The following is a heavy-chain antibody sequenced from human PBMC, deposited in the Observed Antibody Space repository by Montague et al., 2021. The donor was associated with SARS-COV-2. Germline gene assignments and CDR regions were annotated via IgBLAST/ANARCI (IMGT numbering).Heavy chain of an antibody. CDR2: MYDSGST. CDR1: GGSISNGGYY. CDR3: AGGDVVVVAAPYI. Sequence: TLSLTCTVSGGSISNGGYYCSWIRQHPGKGLEWNGYMYDSGSTYYNPSLTSRVTMSLDTSKNQFSLKLSSVTAADKAVYYCAGGDVVVVAAPYIWGQGTMVTVSS. J-gene: IGHJ3*02. D-gene: IGHD2-15*01. V-gene: IGHV4-31*03.